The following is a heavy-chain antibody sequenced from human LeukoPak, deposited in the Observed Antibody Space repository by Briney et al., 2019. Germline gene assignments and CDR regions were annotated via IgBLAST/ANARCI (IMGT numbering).Heavy chain of an antibody. D-gene: IGHD2-2*01. V-gene: IGHV3-74*01. J-gene: IGHJ4*02. CDR3: VSFYETY. CDR2: INSDGSWT. Sequence: GGSLRLSCAASGNYWMRWVRQVPGKGLVWVSHINSDGSWTSYADSVKGRFTVSKDNAKNTVYLQMNSLRAEDTAVYYCVSFYETYWGRGTLVTVSS. CDR1: GNYW.